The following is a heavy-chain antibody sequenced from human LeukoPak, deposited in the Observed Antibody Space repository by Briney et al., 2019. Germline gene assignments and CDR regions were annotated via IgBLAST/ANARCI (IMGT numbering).Heavy chain of an antibody. D-gene: IGHD2-2*01. V-gene: IGHV4-59*01. J-gene: IGHJ3*02. CDR1: GGSISSYF. CDR3: ARSPRDQDAFDI. Sequence: SETLPLTCTVSGGSISSYFWSWIRQPPGKGLEWIGCICYSGTTNYNPSLKSRVTISVDTSKNQFSLKLSSVTAADTAVYYCARSPRDQDAFDIWGQGTTVTVSS. CDR2: ICYSGTT.